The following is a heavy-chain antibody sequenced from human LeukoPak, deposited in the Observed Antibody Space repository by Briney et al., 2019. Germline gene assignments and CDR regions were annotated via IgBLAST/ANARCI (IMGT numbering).Heavy chain of an antibody. CDR2: IYTSGSNI. CDR1: GFTFSSCE. CDR3: AREGWNDDFDI. V-gene: IGHV3-48*03. Sequence: QPGGSLRLSCAASGFTFSSCEMNWVRQAPGKGLEWVSYIYTSGSNIYYADSVKGRFTISRDNAKNSLYLQMNSLRAEDTAVYYCAREGWNDDFDIWGQGTMVTVSS. D-gene: IGHD1-1*01. J-gene: IGHJ3*02.